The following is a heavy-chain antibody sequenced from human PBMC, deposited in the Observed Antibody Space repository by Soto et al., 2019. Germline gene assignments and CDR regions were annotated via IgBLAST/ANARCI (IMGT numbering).Heavy chain of an antibody. Sequence: GGSLRLSWAASGFTFSRYAMSWVRQAPGEGLEWVSAISGSGGSTYYADSVKGRFTISRDNSKNTLYLQMNSLRAEDTAVYYCAKEGYYYDSSGEDVDYWGQGTLVTVSS. CDR3: AKEGYYYDSSGEDVDY. CDR2: ISGSGGST. CDR1: GFTFSRYA. J-gene: IGHJ4*02. D-gene: IGHD3-22*01. V-gene: IGHV3-23*01.